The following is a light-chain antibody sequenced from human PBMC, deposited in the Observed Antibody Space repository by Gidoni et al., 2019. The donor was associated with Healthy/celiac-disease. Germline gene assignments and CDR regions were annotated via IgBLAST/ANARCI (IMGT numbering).Light chain of an antibody. CDR1: QSFSSSY. CDR3: QQYGSSPIT. V-gene: IGKV3-20*01. J-gene: IGKJ5*01. Sequence: ETVLTQSPGTLSLSPGERATLACRASQSFSSSYLAWYQQKPGQAPRLLIYGASSRATGIPDRFSVSWSGTDFTLTISRLEPEDFAVYYCQQYGSSPITFGQGTRLEIK. CDR2: GAS.